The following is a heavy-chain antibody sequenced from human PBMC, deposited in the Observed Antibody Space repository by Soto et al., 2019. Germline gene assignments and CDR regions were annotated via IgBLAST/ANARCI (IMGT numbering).Heavy chain of an antibody. V-gene: IGHV5-51*01. CDR3: ARHAKSGDYDTYYYGMDV. CDR2: IYPGDSDT. D-gene: IGHD4-17*01. J-gene: IGHJ6*02. CDR1: GYSFTSYW. Sequence: PGESLKISCKGSGYSFTSYWIGWVRQMPGKGLEWMGIIYPGDSDTRYSPSFQGQVTISADKSISTAYLQWSSLKASDTAMYYCARHAKSGDYDTYYYGMDVWGQGTTVTVSS.